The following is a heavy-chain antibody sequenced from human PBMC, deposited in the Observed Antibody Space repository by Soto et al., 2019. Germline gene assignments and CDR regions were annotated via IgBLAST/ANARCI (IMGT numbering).Heavy chain of an antibody. CDR2: IYHSGST. Sequence: SETLSLTCAVSGGSISSSNWWSWVRQPPGKGLEWIGEIYHSGSTNYNPSLKSRVTISVDKSKNQFSLKLSSVTAADTAVYYCARGFDGSGSYYNYWGQGTLVTVSS. V-gene: IGHV4-4*02. D-gene: IGHD3-10*01. CDR3: ARGFDGSGSYYNY. J-gene: IGHJ4*02. CDR1: GGSISSSNW.